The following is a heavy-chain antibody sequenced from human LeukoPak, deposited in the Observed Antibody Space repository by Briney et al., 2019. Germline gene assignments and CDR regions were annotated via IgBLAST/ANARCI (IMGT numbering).Heavy chain of an antibody. Sequence: PSETLSLTCTVSGGSISSYYWTWIRQPPGKGLEWIGYIYYSGSTNYNPSLKSRVTISVDTSKNQFSLKLSSVTAADTAVYHCARGDYYYYYYMDVWGKGTTVTVSS. V-gene: IGHV4-59*01. J-gene: IGHJ6*03. CDR1: GGSISSYY. CDR3: ARGDYYYYYYMDV. CDR2: IYYSGST.